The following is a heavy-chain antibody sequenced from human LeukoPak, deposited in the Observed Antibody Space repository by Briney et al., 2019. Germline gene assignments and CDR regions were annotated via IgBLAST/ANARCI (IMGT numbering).Heavy chain of an antibody. Sequence: GASVKVSCKASGYTFTGYYMHWVRQAPGQGLEWMGWINPNSGGINYAQKFQGRVTMTRDTSISTAYMELSRLRSDDTAVYYCARDGVFSGYDSIHFDYWGQGTLVTVSS. CDR3: ARDGVFSGYDSIHFDY. CDR2: INPNSGGI. V-gene: IGHV1-2*02. D-gene: IGHD5-12*01. J-gene: IGHJ4*02. CDR1: GYTFTGYY.